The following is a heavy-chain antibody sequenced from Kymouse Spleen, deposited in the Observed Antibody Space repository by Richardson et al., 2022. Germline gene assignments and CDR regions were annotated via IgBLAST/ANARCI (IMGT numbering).Heavy chain of an antibody. D-gene: IGHD1-26*01. CDR1: GGSISSSSYY. CDR2: IYYSGST. Sequence: QLQLQESGPGLVKPSETLSLTCTVSGGSISSSSYYWGWIRQPPGKGLEWIGSIYYSGSTYYNPSLKSRVTISVDTSKNQFSLKLSSVTAADTAVYYCARQVGATGNYYYYGMDVWGQGTTVTVSS. V-gene: IGHV4-39*01. J-gene: IGHJ6*02. CDR3: ARQVGATGNYYYYGMDV.